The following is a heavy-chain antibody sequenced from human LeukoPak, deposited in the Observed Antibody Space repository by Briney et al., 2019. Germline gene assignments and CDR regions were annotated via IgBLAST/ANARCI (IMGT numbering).Heavy chain of an antibody. V-gene: IGHV4-4*07. CDR2: IYTTGTT. CDR1: HTSINTYY. Sequence: SETLSLTCTVSHTSINTYYWSWIRQPAGKGLEWIGHIYTTGTTNYNPSLKSRCTLSIDTSHNQFSLNLRAVTAADTAVYYCAKVAKYYYGSETYFFFDHWGQGTLVTVSS. D-gene: IGHD3-10*01. J-gene: IGHJ4*02. CDR3: AKVAKYYYGSETYFFFDH.